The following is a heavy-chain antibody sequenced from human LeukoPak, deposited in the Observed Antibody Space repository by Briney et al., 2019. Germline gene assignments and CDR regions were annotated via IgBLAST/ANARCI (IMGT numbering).Heavy chain of an antibody. V-gene: IGHV1-18*01. D-gene: IGHD2-8*01. J-gene: IGHJ4*02. CDR2: ISAYNGNT. Sequence: ASVKVSCKASGYTFTSYGISWVRQAPGQGLEWMGWISAYNGNTNYAQKLQGRVTMTTDTSTSTAYMELRSLRSDDTAVYYCARDLGWSGCCTNGVCYGVDYWGQGTLVTVSS. CDR3: ARDLGWSGCCTNGVCYGVDY. CDR1: GYTFTSYG.